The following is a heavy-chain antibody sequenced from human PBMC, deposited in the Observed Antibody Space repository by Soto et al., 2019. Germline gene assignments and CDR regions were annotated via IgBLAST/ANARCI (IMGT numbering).Heavy chain of an antibody. Sequence: EVQLVESGGGLVQPGGSLKLSCAASGFTFSGSAMHWVRQASGKGLEWVGRIRSKANSYATAYAASVKGRFTISREDSXNTAYRQMNSLKTEDTAVYYCTRPHGGYDPYGMDVWGQGTTVTVSS. J-gene: IGHJ6*02. CDR1: GFTFSGSA. CDR2: IRSKANSYAT. D-gene: IGHD5-12*01. V-gene: IGHV3-73*02. CDR3: TRPHGGYDPYGMDV.